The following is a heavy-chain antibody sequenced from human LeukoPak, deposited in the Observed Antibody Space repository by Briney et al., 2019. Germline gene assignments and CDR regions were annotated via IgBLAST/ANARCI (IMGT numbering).Heavy chain of an antibody. CDR1: GYTFTGYY. J-gene: IGHJ4*02. D-gene: IGHD4-17*01. CDR2: INPNSGGT. Sequence: ASVKVSCKASGYTFTGYYMHWVRQAPGQGLDWMGWINPNSGGTNYAQKFQGRVTMTRDTSISTAYMELSRLRSDDMAVYYCARPADYGDYLYYCGQGTLVTVSS. CDR3: ARPADYGDYLYY. V-gene: IGHV1-2*02.